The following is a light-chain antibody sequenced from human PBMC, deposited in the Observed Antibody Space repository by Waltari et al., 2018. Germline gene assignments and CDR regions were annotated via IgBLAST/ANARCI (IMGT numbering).Light chain of an antibody. V-gene: IGKV1-39*01. Sequence: DIQMTQTPSSLSASLRDRVTITCRASQSISTSLNWYQQIPGKAPKLLIYLASTLQSGVPSRFSGSGSGTDFSLTISSLQPEDFATYYCQQSYITAYTFGQGTKVEIQ. CDR1: QSISTS. CDR2: LAS. CDR3: QQSYITAYT. J-gene: IGKJ2*01.